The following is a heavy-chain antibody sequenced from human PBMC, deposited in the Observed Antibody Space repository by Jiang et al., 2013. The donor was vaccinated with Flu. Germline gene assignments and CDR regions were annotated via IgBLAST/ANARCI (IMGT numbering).Heavy chain of an antibody. CDR3: ARAMRGQQVGELEP. Sequence: SGAEVKKPGSSVKVSCKASGGTFSNYAITWVRQAPGQGLEWVGGILPIFGTANFAQKFQGRVTITADVSTNTVYMDLSSLRSEDTAVCYCARAMRGQQVGELEPWGQGTLVTVSS. CDR2: ILPIFGTA. CDR1: GGTFSNYA. V-gene: IGHV1-69*01. J-gene: IGHJ5*02. D-gene: IGHD6-13*01.